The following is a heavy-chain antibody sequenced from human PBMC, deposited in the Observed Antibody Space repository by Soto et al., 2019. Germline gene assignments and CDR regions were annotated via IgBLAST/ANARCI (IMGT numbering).Heavy chain of an antibody. CDR1: GGSISSNNW. CDR3: ARIWQTLIQGGTGWLDP. V-gene: IGHV4-4*02. Sequence: QVQLQESGPGLVKPSGTLSLTCAVSGGSISSNNWWSWVRQPPGKGLEWIGEIYHSGSTNYNPSLTSRGPSSVDKATNQSSLRLSSVIAADTAVYYCARIWQTLIQGGTGWLDPWGQGTLVTVSS. D-gene: IGHD5-18*01. CDR2: IYHSGST. J-gene: IGHJ5*02.